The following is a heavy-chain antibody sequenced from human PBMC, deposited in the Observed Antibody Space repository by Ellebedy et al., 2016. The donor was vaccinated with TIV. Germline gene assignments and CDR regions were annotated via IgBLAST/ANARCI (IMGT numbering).Heavy chain of an antibody. CDR2: IYYSGST. J-gene: IGHJ4*02. V-gene: IGHV4-61*01. CDR3: ARHVDTSAYNNFFDF. D-gene: IGHD3-22*01. CDR1: GGSVSSGSYY. Sequence: SETLSLXXTVSGGSVSSGSYYWSWIRQPPGKGLEWIGYIYYSGSTNYNPSLKSRVTISVDTSKNQFSLTLSSLTAADTAVYYCARHVDTSAYNNFFDFWGLGTLVTVSS.